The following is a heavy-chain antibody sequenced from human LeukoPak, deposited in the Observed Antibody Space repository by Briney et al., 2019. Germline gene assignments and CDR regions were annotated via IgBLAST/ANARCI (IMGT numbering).Heavy chain of an antibody. V-gene: IGHV3-48*01. CDR1: GFTVSSYS. CDR2: IISSISTI. Sequence: GGSLRLSCAASGFTVSSYSMNWVRQPPGKWLEWVSYIISSISTIYYADSVNGRFTISRDNAKNSLYLQMNSLRAEDTAVYYCARDLFDYWVQGTLVTVCS. J-gene: IGHJ4*02. CDR3: ARDLFDY.